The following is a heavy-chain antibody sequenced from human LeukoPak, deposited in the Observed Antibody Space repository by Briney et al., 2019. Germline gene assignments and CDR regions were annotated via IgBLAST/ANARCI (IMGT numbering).Heavy chain of an antibody. CDR1: GYTFTGYY. CDR2: IIPIFGTA. Sequence: SVKVSCKASGYTFTGYYMHWVRQAPGQGLEWMGGIIPIFGTANYAQKFQGRVTITADESTSTAYMELSSQRSEDTAVYYCAREAMVRGVMIGYWGQGTLVTVSS. CDR3: AREAMVRGVMIGY. V-gene: IGHV1-69*13. D-gene: IGHD3-10*01. J-gene: IGHJ4*02.